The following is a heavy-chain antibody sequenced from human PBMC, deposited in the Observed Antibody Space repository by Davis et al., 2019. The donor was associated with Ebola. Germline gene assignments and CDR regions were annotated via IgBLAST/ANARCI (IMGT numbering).Heavy chain of an antibody. V-gene: IGHV3-9*01. Sequence: PGGSLRLSCAASGFTFDDYAMHWVRQAPGKGLEWVSGISWNSGSIGYADSVKGRFTISRDNSKNTLYLQMNSLRAEDTAVYYCARADYGGNPYYYYMDVWGKGTTVTVSS. D-gene: IGHD4-23*01. J-gene: IGHJ6*03. CDR1: GFTFDDYA. CDR3: ARADYGGNPYYYYMDV. CDR2: ISWNSGSI.